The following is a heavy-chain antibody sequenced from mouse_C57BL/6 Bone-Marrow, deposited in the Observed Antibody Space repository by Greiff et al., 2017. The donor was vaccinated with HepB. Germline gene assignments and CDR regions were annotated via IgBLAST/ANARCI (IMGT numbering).Heavy chain of an antibody. CDR3: ASYYGSSPFAY. CDR1: GFSLTSYG. CDR2: IWGVGST. Sequence: VKLMESGPGLVAPSQRLSITCTVSGFSLTSYGVDWVRQSPGKGLEWLGVIWGVGSTNYNSALKSRLSISKDNSKSQVFLKMNSLQTDDTAMYYCASYYGSSPFAYWGQGTLVTVSA. D-gene: IGHD1-1*01. J-gene: IGHJ3*01. V-gene: IGHV2-6*01.